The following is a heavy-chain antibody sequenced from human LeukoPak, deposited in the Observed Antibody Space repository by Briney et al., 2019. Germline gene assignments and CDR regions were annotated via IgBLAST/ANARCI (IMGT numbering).Heavy chain of an antibody. CDR3: AGVNYDILTGDLYYFDY. D-gene: IGHD3-9*01. V-gene: IGHV3-11*01. Sequence: GGSLRLSCAASGFTFSDYYMSWIRQAPGKGLEWVSYISSSGSTIYYADSVKGRFTISRDNAKNSLYLQMNSLRAEDTAVYYCAGVNYDILTGDLYYFDYWGQGTLVTVSS. CDR1: GFTFSDYY. CDR2: ISSSGSTI. J-gene: IGHJ4*02.